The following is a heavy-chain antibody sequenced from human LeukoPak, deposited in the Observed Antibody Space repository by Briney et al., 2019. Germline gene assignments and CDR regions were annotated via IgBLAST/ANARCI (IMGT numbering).Heavy chain of an antibody. V-gene: IGHV4-30-2*01. D-gene: IGHD3-10*01. J-gene: IGHJ4*02. CDR3: ARDGYGSGSYPDY. CDR2: IYHSGST. CDR1: GGSISSGGYY. Sequence: PSQTLSLTCTVSGGSISSGGYYWSWLRQPPGKGLEWIGYIYHSGSTYYNPSLKSRVTISVDTSKNQFSLKLSSVTAADTAVYYCARDGYGSGSYPDYWGQGTLVTVSS.